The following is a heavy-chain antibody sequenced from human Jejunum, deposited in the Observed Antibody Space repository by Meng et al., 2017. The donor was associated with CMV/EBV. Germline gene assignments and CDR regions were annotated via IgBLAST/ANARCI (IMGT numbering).Heavy chain of an antibody. J-gene: IGHJ4*02. CDR1: GGPISDANYY. V-gene: IGHV4-39*01. CDR3: ARLVASRPGGGYFVS. Sequence: GGPISDANYYCGWIRQSPGKGLQWIARIYSSGLTYYNPSLQSRVTISVDTSRNQFSLRLNSVTAADAAVYYCARLVASRPGGGYFVSWGQGTLVTVSS. CDR2: IYSSGLT. D-gene: IGHD6-6*01.